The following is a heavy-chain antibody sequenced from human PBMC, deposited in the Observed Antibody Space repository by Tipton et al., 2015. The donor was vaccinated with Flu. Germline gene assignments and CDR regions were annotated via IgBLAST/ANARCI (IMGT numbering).Heavy chain of an antibody. CDR1: GFTFSSYG. CDR3: ARALVRWYGMDV. D-gene: IGHD6-6*01. CDR2: IWYDGSNK. Sequence: SLRLSCAASGFTFSSYGMHWVRQAPGKGLEWVAVIWYDGSNKYYADSVRGRFTISRDNSKNTLYLQMNSLRAEDTAVYYCARALVRWYGMDVWGQGTTVTVSS. V-gene: IGHV3-33*01. J-gene: IGHJ6*02.